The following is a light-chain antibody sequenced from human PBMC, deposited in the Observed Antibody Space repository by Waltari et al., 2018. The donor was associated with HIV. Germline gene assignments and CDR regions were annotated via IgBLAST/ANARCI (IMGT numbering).Light chain of an antibody. CDR2: EVS. CDR1: SRDVGGYNY. J-gene: IGLJ2*01. V-gene: IGLV2-8*01. CDR3: SSYAGSNTHVV. Sequence: QSALTQPPSASGSPGQSVTLSCTGTSRDVGGYNYVSWYQQPPGKAPKLMIYEVSKRPSGVPDRFSGSKSGNTASLTVSGLQAEDEADYYCSSYAGSNTHVVFGGGTELTVL.